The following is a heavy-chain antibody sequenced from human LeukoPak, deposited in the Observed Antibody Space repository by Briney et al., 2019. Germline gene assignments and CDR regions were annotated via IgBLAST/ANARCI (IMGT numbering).Heavy chain of an antibody. Sequence: GGSLRVSCAASGFTFSSYAVSWVRRAPGKGLEWVSAIGGSGGGTYYADSVKGRFTISRDKSKNTLYLQMNSLRAEDTAVYYCAKAKGYSSSWGDYFDDWGQGTLVTVSS. V-gene: IGHV3-23*01. J-gene: IGHJ4*02. CDR3: AKAKGYSSSWGDYFDD. D-gene: IGHD6-13*01. CDR1: GFTFSSYA. CDR2: IGGSGGGT.